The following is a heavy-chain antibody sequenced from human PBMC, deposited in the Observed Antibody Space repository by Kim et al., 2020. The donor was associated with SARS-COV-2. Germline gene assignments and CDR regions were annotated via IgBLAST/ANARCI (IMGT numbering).Heavy chain of an antibody. CDR2: IIPILGIA. V-gene: IGHV1-69*04. CDR3: AVGGGYCSGGSCHASRGWFDP. Sequence: SVKVSCKASGGTFSSYAISWVRQAPGQGLEWMGRIIPILGIANYAQKFQGRVTITADKSTSTAYMELSSLRSEDTAVYYCAVGGGYCSGGSCHASRGWFDPWGQGTLVTVSS. D-gene: IGHD2-15*01. J-gene: IGHJ5*02. CDR1: GGTFSSYA.